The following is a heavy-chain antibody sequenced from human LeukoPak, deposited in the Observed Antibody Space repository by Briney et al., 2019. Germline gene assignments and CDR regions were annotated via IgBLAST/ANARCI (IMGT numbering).Heavy chain of an antibody. V-gene: IGHV3-11*01. J-gene: IGHJ6*03. CDR2: ISRSGSTK. CDR1: GFTFSDYN. D-gene: IGHD2-15*01. Sequence: GGSLRLSCAASGFTFSDYNMRWIRQAPGKGLAWVSSISRSGSTKYYADSVKGRFTISRDNAKNSLFLQMNSLRAEDTAVYYCARVLRYCSGGNCYSGGLGYMDVWGKGTTVTISS. CDR3: ARVLRYCSGGNCYSGGLGYMDV.